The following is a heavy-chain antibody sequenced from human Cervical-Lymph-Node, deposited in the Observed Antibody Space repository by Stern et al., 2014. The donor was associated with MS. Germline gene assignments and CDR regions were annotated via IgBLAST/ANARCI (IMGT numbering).Heavy chain of an antibody. CDR1: GGTFSSYA. V-gene: IGHV1-69*01. CDR2: IIPIFGTA. D-gene: IGHD3-9*01. CDR3: ARDYDSYYYYGMDV. Sequence: QVQLVQSGAEVKKTGSSVKVSCKASGGTFSSYAISWVRQAPGQGLEWMGGIIPIFGTANYAQKFQGRVTITADESTSTAYMELSSLRSEDTAVYYCARDYDSYYYYGMDVWGQGTTVTVSS. J-gene: IGHJ6*02.